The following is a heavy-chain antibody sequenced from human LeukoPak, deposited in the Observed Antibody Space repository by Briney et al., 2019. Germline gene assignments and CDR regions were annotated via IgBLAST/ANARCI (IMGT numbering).Heavy chain of an antibody. D-gene: IGHD5-18*01. CDR3: AAPRPPHSYGAALGAFDI. CDR1: GYSISSGYY. CDR2: IYHSGST. V-gene: IGHV4-38-2*02. Sequence: SETLSLTCTVSGYSISSGYYWGWIRQPPGKGLEWIGSIYHSGSTYYNPSLKSRVTISVDTSKNQFSLKLSSVTAADTAVYYCAAPRPPHSYGAALGAFDIWGQGTMVTVSS. J-gene: IGHJ3*02.